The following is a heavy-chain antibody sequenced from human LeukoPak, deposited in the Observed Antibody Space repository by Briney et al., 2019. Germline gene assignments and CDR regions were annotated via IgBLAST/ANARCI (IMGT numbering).Heavy chain of an antibody. J-gene: IGHJ4*02. D-gene: IGHD6-13*01. CDR1: GGSISSYY. CDR3: ARSYSSTWTLNY. Sequence: TSETLSLTCTVSGGSISSYYWSWVRQPPGKGLEWIGEIYHSGSTNYTPSLRSRVTMSVDRSKNQFSLNLSSVTAADTAVYYCARSYSSTWTLNYWGQGTLVTVSS. CDR2: IYHSGST. V-gene: IGHV4-4*02.